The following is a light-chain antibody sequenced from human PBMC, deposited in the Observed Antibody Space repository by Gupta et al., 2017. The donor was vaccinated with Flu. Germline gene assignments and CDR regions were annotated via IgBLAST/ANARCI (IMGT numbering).Light chain of an antibody. V-gene: IGLV2-14*01. CDR2: DVT. Sequence: QAAPPPPASVSAPPRQSTTISCTASSSDVGGADYVSWYQQHPDKAPKLIIYDVTNRPSGVSSRFSGSKSGNTASLTISGLQAEDEADYYCSSYTSGSTFFVFGTGTKVTVL. CDR3: SSYTSGSTFFV. J-gene: IGLJ1*01. CDR1: SSDVGGADY.